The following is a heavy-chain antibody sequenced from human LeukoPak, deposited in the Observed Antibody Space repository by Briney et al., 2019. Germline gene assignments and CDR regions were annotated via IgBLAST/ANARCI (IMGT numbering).Heavy chain of an antibody. V-gene: IGHV3-7*01. CDR3: ARGSTSYDY. CDR1: GLTFSDYW. D-gene: IGHD2-2*01. Sequence: GGSLRLSCVASGLTFSDYWMSWVRQAPGKGLEWVANIRRDGSQKNSVDSVRGRFTISRDNAKNSLYLQMNSLRAEDTAVYYCARGSTSYDYWGQGTLVTVSS. J-gene: IGHJ4*02. CDR2: IRRDGSQK.